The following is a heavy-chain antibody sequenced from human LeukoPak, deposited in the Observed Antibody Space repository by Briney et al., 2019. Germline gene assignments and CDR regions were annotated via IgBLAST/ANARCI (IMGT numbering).Heavy chain of an antibody. CDR1: GFTFSSYW. CDR3: ARAAEANLLLFSYYMDV. V-gene: IGHV3-7*01. Sequence: GGSLRLSCAASGFTFSSYWMSWVRQAPGKGPEWVANIKQDGSAKYYVDSVKGRFTISRDNAEDSLYLQMNSLRAEDTAVYYCARAAEANLLLFSYYMDVWGKGTTVTVSS. J-gene: IGHJ6*03. D-gene: IGHD2/OR15-2a*01. CDR2: IKQDGSAK.